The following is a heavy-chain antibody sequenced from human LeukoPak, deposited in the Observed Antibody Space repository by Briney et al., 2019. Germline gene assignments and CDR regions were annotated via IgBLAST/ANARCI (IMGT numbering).Heavy chain of an antibody. J-gene: IGHJ4*02. V-gene: IGHV3-66*01. D-gene: IGHD5-18*01. CDR1: GFIVSNNY. CDR2: IYSDGRT. Sequence: PGGSLILSCAASGFIVSNNYMFWVRQAPGKGLEWVSAIYSDGRTYYADSVRGGFTISRDISKSTLYLQMSSLRAEDTAVYFCSRVGYTYKTRALWGQGTLVTVSS. CDR3: SRVGYTYKTRAL.